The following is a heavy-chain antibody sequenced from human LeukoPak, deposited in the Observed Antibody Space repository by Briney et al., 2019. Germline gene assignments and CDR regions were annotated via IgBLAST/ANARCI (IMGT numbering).Heavy chain of an antibody. D-gene: IGHD6-13*01. Sequence: GGPLRLSCAASGFTYEDYGMHWVRQAPGKGLAWVSLITGNGVSTYYADSVKGRFTISRDNSKNSLYLQMNSLRTEDTALYYCAKCVYSNIYYWFDPWGQGTLVSVSS. CDR3: AKCVYSNIYYWFDP. J-gene: IGHJ5*02. V-gene: IGHV3-43*02. CDR1: GFTYEDYG. CDR2: ITGNGVST.